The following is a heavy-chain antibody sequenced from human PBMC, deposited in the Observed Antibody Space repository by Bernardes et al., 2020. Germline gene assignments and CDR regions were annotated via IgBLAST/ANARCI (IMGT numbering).Heavy chain of an antibody. J-gene: IGHJ3*01. D-gene: IGHD3-9*01. CDR1: GFTFSDYN. CDR2: ISISTSTK. Sequence: GRSLRPSCAASGFTFSDYNMDWVRQAPGKALEWVSYISISTSTKYYADSVKGRFTISRDNAKNSLYLQMNSLRAEDTAVYYCARESTTYFGAFDLWGQGTMVTVSS. V-gene: IGHV3-48*01. CDR3: ARESTTYFGAFDL.